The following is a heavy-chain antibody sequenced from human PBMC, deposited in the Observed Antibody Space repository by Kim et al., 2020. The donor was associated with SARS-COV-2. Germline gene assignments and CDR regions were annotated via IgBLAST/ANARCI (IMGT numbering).Heavy chain of an antibody. Sequence: VKGRFTITRDNSKNTLNRKMNNLRAEDTAVYYCAKERRKYCSGGSCHLEYWGQGTLVTVSS. CDR3: AKERRKYCSGGSCHLEY. D-gene: IGHD2-15*01. V-gene: IGHV3-33*06. J-gene: IGHJ4*02.